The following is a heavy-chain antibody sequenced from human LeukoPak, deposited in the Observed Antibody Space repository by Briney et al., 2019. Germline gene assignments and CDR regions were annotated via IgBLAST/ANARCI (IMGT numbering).Heavy chain of an antibody. Sequence: GGSLRLSCAASGFTVSTNYMSWVRQAPGKGLEWVAVISYDGSNKYSADSVKGRFTISRDNSKNTLYLQMNSLRAEDTAVYYCAKAARWLQFLFDYWGQGTLVTVSS. CDR2: ISYDGSNK. CDR3: AKAARWLQFLFDY. D-gene: IGHD5-24*01. CDR1: GFTVSTNY. V-gene: IGHV3-30*18. J-gene: IGHJ4*02.